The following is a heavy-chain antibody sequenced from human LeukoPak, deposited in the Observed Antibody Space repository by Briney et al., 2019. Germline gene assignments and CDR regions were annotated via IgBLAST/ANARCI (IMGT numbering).Heavy chain of an antibody. V-gene: IGHV4-34*01. CDR3: ASVRHDPLEYYYYVDV. Sequence: SETLSLTCAVYGDSLSRYYWTWIRQPPGKGLEWLGEINPSGSPDYNPSLKSRATISVDTPKNQFSLRLASVTAADTAVYYCASVRHDPLEYYYYVDVWGKGTTVTVSS. J-gene: IGHJ6*03. CDR2: INPSGSP. D-gene: IGHD2/OR15-2a*01. CDR1: GDSLSRYY.